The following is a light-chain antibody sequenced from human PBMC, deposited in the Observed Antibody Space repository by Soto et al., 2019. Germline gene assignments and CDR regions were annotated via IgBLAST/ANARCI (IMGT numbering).Light chain of an antibody. CDR2: DAA. J-gene: IGKJ5*01. CDR1: QSVSSY. Sequence: IVLTHSPATLSLSPGARAPLSCRPSQSVSSYLAWYQQQPAQTPTLLIYDAANRAAGTPATFSGSGSGTDFFPTISSLQPEDFAVYYCQQRSNWPVTFGQGTRLEIK. CDR3: QQRSNWPVT. V-gene: IGKV3-11*01.